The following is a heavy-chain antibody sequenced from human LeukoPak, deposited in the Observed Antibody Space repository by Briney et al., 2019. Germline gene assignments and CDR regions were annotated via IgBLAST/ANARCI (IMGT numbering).Heavy chain of an antibody. CDR2: ISAYNGNT. CDR1: GYTFTSYG. J-gene: IGHJ4*02. V-gene: IGHV1-18*01. CDR3: ARDLAPGTSIQYYDSSGYVDY. D-gene: IGHD3-22*01. Sequence: ASVKVSCKASGYTFTSYGISWVRQAPGQGLEWMGWISAYNGNTNYAQKLQGRVTMTTDTSTSTAYMELRSLRSDDTAVYYCARDLAPGTSIQYYDSSGYVDYWGQGTLVTVSS.